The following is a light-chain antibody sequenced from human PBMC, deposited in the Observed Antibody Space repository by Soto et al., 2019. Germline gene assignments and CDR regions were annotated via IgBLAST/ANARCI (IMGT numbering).Light chain of an antibody. CDR1: QSVDSNY. J-gene: IGKJ1*01. CDR2: GAS. V-gene: IGKV3-20*01. CDR3: QLYYSGM. Sequence: EIVLTQSPGTLSLSPGERATLSCRASQSVDSNYLAWYQQKRGQAPRLLIYGASSRATGIPDRFSGGGSGTDFTLTISRLEPEDFADDYCQLYYSGMFGQGTKVEIK.